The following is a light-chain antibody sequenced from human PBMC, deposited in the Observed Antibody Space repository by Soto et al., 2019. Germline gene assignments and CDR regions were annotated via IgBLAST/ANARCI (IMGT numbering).Light chain of an antibody. CDR3: QQYNSYSEA. CDR1: QTISSW. J-gene: IGKJ1*01. V-gene: IGKV1-5*03. Sequence: DIQMTQSPSTLSGSVGDRVTITCRASQTISSWLAWYQQKPGKAPKLLIYKASTLKSGVPSRFSGSGSGTEFLLTISSLQPDDFATYYCQQYNSYSEAFGQGTKVELK. CDR2: KAS.